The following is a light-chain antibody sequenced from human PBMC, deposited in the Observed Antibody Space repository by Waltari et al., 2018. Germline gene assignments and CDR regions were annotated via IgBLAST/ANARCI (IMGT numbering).Light chain of an antibody. V-gene: IGKV1-39*01. CDR3: QQSYSTPET. CDR2: AAS. Sequence: IQMTQSPSSLSSSVGNRVTITCRESQSISSYVNWYQQKPGKAPKLLIYAASSLQSGVPSRCSGSGSGTDFTLTISSLQPEDFATYYCQQSYSTPETFGGGTKVEIK. J-gene: IGKJ4*01. CDR1: QSISSY.